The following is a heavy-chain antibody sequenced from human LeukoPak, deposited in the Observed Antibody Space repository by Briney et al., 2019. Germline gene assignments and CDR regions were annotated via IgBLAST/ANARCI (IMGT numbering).Heavy chain of an antibody. CDR3: AQTGRNNYFDS. CDR1: GFTFSDSY. J-gene: IGHJ5*01. V-gene: IGHV3-11*01. Sequence: GGSLRLSCAASGFTFSDSYMSWIRQAPGEGLDWLACISSSGHTIYYAESVRGRFTISRDNAKNSLYLQLNSLRPEDTAIYYCAQTGRNNYFDSWGQGTLVTVSS. CDR2: ISSSGHTI.